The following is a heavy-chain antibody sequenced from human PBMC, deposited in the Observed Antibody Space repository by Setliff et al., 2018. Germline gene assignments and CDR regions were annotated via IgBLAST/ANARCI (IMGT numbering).Heavy chain of an antibody. CDR1: GGSLSSFYY. D-gene: IGHD3-16*01. J-gene: IGHJ4*02. Sequence: PSETLSLTCTVSGGSLSSFYYWSWIRQPAGKGLEWIWQIYTDGSTNYNPSLKSRVTISTGTSENQFSLKLNSVTAADTAVYYCTRGDTSTFWDWGQGTLVTVSS. V-gene: IGHV4-61*10. CDR3: TRGDTSTFWD. CDR2: IYTDGST.